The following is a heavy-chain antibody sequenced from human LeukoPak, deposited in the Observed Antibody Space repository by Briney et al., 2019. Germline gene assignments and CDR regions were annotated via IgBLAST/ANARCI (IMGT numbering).Heavy chain of an antibody. CDR3: ARAKNYSSSSHRNGTNRYYYYMDV. Sequence: SETLSLTCTVSGGSISSSSYYWGWIRQPPGKGLEWIGSIHYSGSTNYNPSLKSRVTISVDTSKNQFSLQLNSVTPEDTAVYYCARAKNYSSSSHRNGTNRYYYYMDVWGKGTTVTVSS. J-gene: IGHJ6*03. V-gene: IGHV4-39*07. CDR2: IHYSGST. D-gene: IGHD6-6*01. CDR1: GGSISSSSYY.